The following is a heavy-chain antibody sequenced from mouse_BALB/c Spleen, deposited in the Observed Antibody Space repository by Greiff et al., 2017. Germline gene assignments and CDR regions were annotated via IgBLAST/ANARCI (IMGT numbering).Heavy chain of an antibody. Sequence: VQLKESGGGLVKPGGSLKLSCAASGFTFSSYAMSWVRQSPEKRLEWVAEISSGGSYTYYPDTVTGRFTISRDNAKNTLYLEMSSLRSEDTAMYYCARDMVREGYYAMDYWGQGTSVTVSS. D-gene: IGHD2-1*01. CDR1: GFTFSSYA. CDR2: ISSGGSYT. CDR3: ARDMVREGYYAMDY. V-gene: IGHV5-9-4*01. J-gene: IGHJ4*01.